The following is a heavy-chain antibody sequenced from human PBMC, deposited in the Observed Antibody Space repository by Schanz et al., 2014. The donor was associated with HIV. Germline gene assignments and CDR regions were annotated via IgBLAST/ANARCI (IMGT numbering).Heavy chain of an antibody. CDR3: AKTILRFLDWPNANGGMDV. V-gene: IGHV3-30*18. CDR1: GFTFSSYG. Sequence: QVQLVESGGGVVQPGRSLRLSCAVSGFTFSSYGMHWVRQAPGKGLEWVAVISHDGGNKHYGDSVKGRFTISRDNSKNTLYLQMSSLREEDTAVYYCAKTILRFLDWPNANGGMDVWGLGTTVTVFS. CDR2: ISHDGGNK. J-gene: IGHJ6*02. D-gene: IGHD3-3*01.